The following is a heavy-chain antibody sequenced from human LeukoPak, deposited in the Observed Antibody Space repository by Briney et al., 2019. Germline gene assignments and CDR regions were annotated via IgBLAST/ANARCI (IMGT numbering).Heavy chain of an antibody. D-gene: IGHD6-13*01. CDR1: GITFSSYA. CDR2: ISYDGSNK. J-gene: IGHJ4*02. CDR3: ARMYSSSWSPLGY. V-gene: IGHV3-30-3*01. Sequence: GGSLRLSCAASGITFSSYAMHWVRQAPGKGLEWVAVISYDGSNKYYADSVKGRFTISRDNSKNTLYLQMNSLRAEDTAVYYCARMYSSSWSPLGYWGQGTLVTVSS.